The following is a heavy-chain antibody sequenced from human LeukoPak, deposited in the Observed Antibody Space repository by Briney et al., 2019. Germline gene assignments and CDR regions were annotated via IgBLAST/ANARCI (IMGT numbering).Heavy chain of an antibody. J-gene: IGHJ4*02. V-gene: IGHV3-7*03. CDR2: IKQDGSEK. Sequence: GGSLRLSCAASGFTFSSYWMSWVRQAPGKGLEWVANIKQDGSEKYYVDSVKGRFTISRDNSKNTLYLQMNSLRAEDTAVYYCAKSNGRIAVAPLSVYWGQGALVTVSS. CDR1: GFTFSSYW. D-gene: IGHD6-19*01. CDR3: AKSNGRIAVAPLSVY.